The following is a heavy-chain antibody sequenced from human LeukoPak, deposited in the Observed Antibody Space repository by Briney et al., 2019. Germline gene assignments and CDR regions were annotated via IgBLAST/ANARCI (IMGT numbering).Heavy chain of an antibody. V-gene: IGHV3-23*01. D-gene: IGHD5-18*01. CDR3: AKDLGYSYGYLAYYGMDV. J-gene: IGHJ6*02. CDR1: GVIFSSYA. Sequence: GGSLRLSCAASGVIFSSYAMSWVRQAPGKGLEWVSAISGSGGSTYYADSVKGRFTISRDNSKNTLYLQMNSLRAEDTAVYYCAKDLGYSYGYLAYYGMDVWGQGTTVTVSS. CDR2: ISGSGGST.